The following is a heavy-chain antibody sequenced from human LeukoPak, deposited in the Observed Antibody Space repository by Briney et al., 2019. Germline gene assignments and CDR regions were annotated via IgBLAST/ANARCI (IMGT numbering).Heavy chain of an antibody. J-gene: IGHJ6*03. Sequence: GGSLRLSCAASGFTFSSYGMHWVRQAPGKGLEWVAFTRYDGSTKYYADSVNGRFTISRDNSKNTLYLQMNSLRAEDTAMYYCSKDRDSAASDIDVWGRGTTVIVSS. CDR2: TRYDGSTK. CDR3: SKDRDSAASDIDV. D-gene: IGHD6-13*01. V-gene: IGHV3-30*02. CDR1: GFTFSSYG.